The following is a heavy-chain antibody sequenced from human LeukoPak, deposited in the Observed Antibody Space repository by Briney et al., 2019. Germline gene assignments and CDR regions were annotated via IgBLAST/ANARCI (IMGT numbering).Heavy chain of an antibody. J-gene: IGHJ4*02. CDR1: GFTFSSYW. Sequence: PGGSLRLSCAASGFTFSSYWMHWVRQAPGKGLVWVSRINSDGSSTSYADSVKGRFTISRDNAKNTLYLQMNSLRAEDTAVYYCARAPYYYDSSGWYDYWGQGTLVTVSS. D-gene: IGHD3-22*01. V-gene: IGHV3-74*01. CDR3: ARAPYYYDSSGWYDY. CDR2: INSDGSST.